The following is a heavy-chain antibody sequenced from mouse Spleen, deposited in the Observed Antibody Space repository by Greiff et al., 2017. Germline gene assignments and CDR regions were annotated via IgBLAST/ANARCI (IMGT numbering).Heavy chain of an antibody. CDR2: IYPGDGDT. J-gene: IGHJ3*01. CDR3: ARSDDYGPFAY. CDR1: GYAFSSSW. V-gene: IGHV1-80*01. Sequence: QVQLKQPGAELVKPGASVKISCKASGYAFSSSWMNWVKQRPGQGLEWIGRIYPGDGDTNYNGKFKGKATLTADKSSSTAYMQLSSLTSVDSAVYFCARSDDYGPFAYWGQGTLVTVSA. D-gene: IGHD1-2*01.